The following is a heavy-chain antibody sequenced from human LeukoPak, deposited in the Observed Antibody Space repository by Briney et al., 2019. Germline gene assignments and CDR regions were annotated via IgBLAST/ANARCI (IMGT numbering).Heavy chain of an antibody. CDR1: GFTFSSYW. CDR2: INTDGSST. J-gene: IGHJ4*02. V-gene: IGHV3-74*01. CDR3: ARDPSCSSTSCYSSDY. D-gene: IGHD2-2*01. Sequence: GGSLRLSCAASGFTFSSYWMHWVRQAPGKGLVWVSRINTDGSSTSYADSVKGRFTISRDNAKNTLYLQMNSLRAEGTAVYYCARDPSCSSTSCYSSDYWGQGTLVTVSS.